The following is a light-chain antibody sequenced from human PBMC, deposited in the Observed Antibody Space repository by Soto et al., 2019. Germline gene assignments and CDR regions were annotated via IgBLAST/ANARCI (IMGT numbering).Light chain of an antibody. J-gene: IGKJ5*01. CDR2: GAS. Sequence: EIMMTQSPGTLSVSPGERVTLSCRASQSLTRNLAWYQQKPGQAPRLLIYGASNRATGIPDRFSGSGSGTDFTLTISRLEPEDFAVYYCQQRYDWPVTFGQGTRLEIK. CDR3: QQRYDWPVT. V-gene: IGKV3D-15*01. CDR1: QSLTRN.